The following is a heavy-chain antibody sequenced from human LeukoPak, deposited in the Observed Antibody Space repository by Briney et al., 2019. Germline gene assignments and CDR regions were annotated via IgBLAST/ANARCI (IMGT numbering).Heavy chain of an antibody. Sequence: GRSLRLSCAASGFTFSSYGMHWVRQAPGKGLEWVAVIWYDGSNKYYADSVKGRFTISRDNSKNTLYLQMNSLRAEDTAVYYCAREAHSRGWSFDYWGQGTLVTVSS. J-gene: IGHJ4*02. CDR3: AREAHSRGWSFDY. CDR1: GFTFSSYG. CDR2: IWYDGSNK. D-gene: IGHD6-19*01. V-gene: IGHV3-33*01.